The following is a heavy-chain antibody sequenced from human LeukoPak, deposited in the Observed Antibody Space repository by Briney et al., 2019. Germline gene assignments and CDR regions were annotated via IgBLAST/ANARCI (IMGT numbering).Heavy chain of an antibody. D-gene: IGHD6-13*01. Sequence: ASVKVSCKASGYTFTRYDIKRVQLATGQAREGMGWMNPNSGNTGYAQKFQGRVTMTRDTPTSTVYMELSSLRSEDTAVYYCARAAYSSSWLTTANDYWGQGTLVTVS. CDR3: ARAAYSSSWLTTANDY. V-gene: IGHV1-8*01. CDR2: MNPNSGNT. J-gene: IGHJ4*02. CDR1: GYTFTRYD.